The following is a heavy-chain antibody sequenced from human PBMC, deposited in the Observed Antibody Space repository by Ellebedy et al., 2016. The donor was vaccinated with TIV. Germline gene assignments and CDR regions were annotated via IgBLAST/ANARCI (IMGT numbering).Heavy chain of an antibody. CDR2: IYYSGST. D-gene: IGHD1-1*01. CDR3: ARLWTGVSTHLDY. CDR1: GGSMTNYY. J-gene: IGHJ4*02. V-gene: IGHV4-59*08. Sequence: MPGGSLRLSCTVSGGSMTNYYWSWIRQPPGKGLEWIGNIYYSGSTNYNPSLKSRVTMTVDPSKDQFSLKLNSVTAADTALYYCARLWTGVSTHLDYWGQGTLVTVSS.